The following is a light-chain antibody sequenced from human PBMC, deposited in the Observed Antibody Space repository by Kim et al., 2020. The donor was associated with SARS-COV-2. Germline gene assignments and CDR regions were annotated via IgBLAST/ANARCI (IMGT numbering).Light chain of an antibody. CDR3: QQYANSPIT. J-gene: IGKJ5*01. CDR1: QSVTSTF. V-gene: IGKV3-20*01. Sequence: SPGERATLSCRAGQSVTSTFLAWYQHKPGLAPRLLIYGASSRATGIPDRFSGSGSGTDFTLTISRLEPEDFAVYYCQQYANSPITFGQGTRLEIK. CDR2: GAS.